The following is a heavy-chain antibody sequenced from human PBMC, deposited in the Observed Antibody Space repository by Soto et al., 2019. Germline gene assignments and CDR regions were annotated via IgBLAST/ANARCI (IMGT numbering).Heavy chain of an antibody. Sequence: GGSLRLSCAASGFTFSSYAMSWVRQAPGKGLEWVSAISGSGGSTYYADSVKGRFTISRDNSKNTLYLQMNSLRAEDTAVYYCAKDLEVSALDPLKYYFDYWGQGTLVTVSS. CDR1: GFTFSSYA. V-gene: IGHV3-23*01. CDR3: AKDLEVSALDPLKYYFDY. CDR2: ISGSGGST. D-gene: IGHD3-3*01. J-gene: IGHJ4*02.